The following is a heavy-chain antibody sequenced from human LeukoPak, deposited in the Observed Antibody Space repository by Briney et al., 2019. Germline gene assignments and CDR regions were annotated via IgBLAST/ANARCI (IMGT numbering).Heavy chain of an antibody. Sequence: SETLSLTCAVYGGSFSGYYWSWIRQPPGKGLEWIGEINHSGSTNYNPSLKSRVTISVDTSKNQFSLKLSSVTAADTAVYYCARAQPTYYYGSGSYIRYWGQGTLATVSS. CDR2: INHSGST. V-gene: IGHV4-34*01. D-gene: IGHD3-10*01. CDR3: ARAQPTYYYGSGSYIRY. CDR1: GGSFSGYY. J-gene: IGHJ4*02.